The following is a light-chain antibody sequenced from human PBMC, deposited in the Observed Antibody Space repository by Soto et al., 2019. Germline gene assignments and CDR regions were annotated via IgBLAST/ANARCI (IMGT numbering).Light chain of an antibody. CDR1: QSVSNN. CDR3: QQYNNWPPWT. CDR2: GAS. V-gene: IGKV3-15*01. J-gene: IGKJ1*01. Sequence: EIVMTQSPATLSVSPGERATLSCRASQSVSNNLAWYQQKPGQAPRLLIYGASTRATGIPARFSGSGSGTEFTLTISRLQSEDFAVYSCQQYNNWPPWTFGQGTKVEIK.